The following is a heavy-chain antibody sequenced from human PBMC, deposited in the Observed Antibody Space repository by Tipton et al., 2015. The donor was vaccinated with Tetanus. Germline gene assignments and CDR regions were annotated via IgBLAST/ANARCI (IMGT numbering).Heavy chain of an antibody. V-gene: IGHV4-59*01. Sequence: TLSLTCTVSGGSISSYYWSWIRQPPGKGLEWIGYTYYSGSTNYNPSLKSRVTISVDTSKNQFSLKLSSVTAADTAVYYCARGDCGGDCYHYWYFDLWGRGTLVTVSS. J-gene: IGHJ2*01. D-gene: IGHD2-21*02. CDR3: ARGDCGGDCYHYWYFDL. CDR2: TYYSGST. CDR1: GGSISSYY.